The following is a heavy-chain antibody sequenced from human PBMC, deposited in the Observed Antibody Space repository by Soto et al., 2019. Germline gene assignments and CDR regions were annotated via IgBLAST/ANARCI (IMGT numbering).Heavy chain of an antibody. CDR2: INAGNGNT. CDR3: AREQGGSSQNYYGMDV. Sequence: ASVKVSCKASGYTFTSYAMHWVRQAPGQRLEWMGWINAGNGNTKYSQKFQGRVTITRDTSASTAYMELSSLRSEDTAVYYCAREQGGSSQNYYGMDVWGQGTTVTVSS. D-gene: IGHD3-16*01. V-gene: IGHV1-3*01. CDR1: GYTFTSYA. J-gene: IGHJ6*02.